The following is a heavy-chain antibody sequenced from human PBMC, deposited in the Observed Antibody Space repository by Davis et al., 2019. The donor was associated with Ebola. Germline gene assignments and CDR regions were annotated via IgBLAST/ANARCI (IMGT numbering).Heavy chain of an antibody. J-gene: IGHJ3*01. V-gene: IGHV4-38-2*02. CDR2: IYHTGST. D-gene: IGHD2-2*01. CDR3: ARGGLVPAALYL. CDR1: GDSISSAYY. Sequence: PSETLSLTCSVSGDSISSAYYWGWIRQPPGKGLELIGSIYHTGSTYYTPSLKSRGTISVDRSKNQLSLKLSSVTAADTAVYYCARGGLVPAALYLWGQGEMVTVSS.